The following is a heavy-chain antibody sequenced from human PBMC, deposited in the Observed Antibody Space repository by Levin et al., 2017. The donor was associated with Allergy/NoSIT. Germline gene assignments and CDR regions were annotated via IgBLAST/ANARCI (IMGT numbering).Heavy chain of an antibody. J-gene: IGHJ4*02. CDR3: ARTVSHGDYYFDY. Sequence: SQTLSLTCTVSGGSISSYYWSWIRQPPGKGLEWIGYIYYSGSTNYNPSLKSRVTISVDTSKNQFSLKLSSVTAADTAVYYCARTVSHGDYYFDYWGQGTLVTVSS. V-gene: IGHV4-59*01. D-gene: IGHD4-17*01. CDR2: IYYSGST. CDR1: GGSISSYY.